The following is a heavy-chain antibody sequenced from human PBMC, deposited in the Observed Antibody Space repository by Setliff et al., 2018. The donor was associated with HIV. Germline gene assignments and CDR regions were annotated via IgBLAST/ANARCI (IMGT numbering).Heavy chain of an antibody. CDR2: IYHSGST. J-gene: IGHJ4*02. V-gene: IGHV4-38-2*02. CDR3: ARMVSDDIGHSDY. D-gene: IGHD3-10*01. CDR1: GYSISSGYY. Sequence: PSETLSLTCTVSGYSISSGYYWGWIRQPPGKGLEWIGSIYHSGSTYYTPSLRSRVTISVDTSKNQFSLELTSVTAADTAVYYCARMVSDDIGHSDYWGQGTLVTVSS.